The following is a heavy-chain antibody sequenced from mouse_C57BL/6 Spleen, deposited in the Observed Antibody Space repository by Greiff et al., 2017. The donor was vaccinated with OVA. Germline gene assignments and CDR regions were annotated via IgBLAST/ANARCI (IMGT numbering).Heavy chain of an antibody. J-gene: IGHJ3*01. CDR2: IYPVSGDT. D-gene: IGHD3-2*01. V-gene: IGHV1-11*01. CDR1: GYTFTDHF. Sequence: VQLQQSGAELASPGASVTLSCKASGYTFTDHFMNWVKKRHGQGLEWIGRIYPVSGDTNYNQKFMGKATFSVDRSSSTVYMGLNSLTSEDPSDYYCALDSSGYSPFAYWGQGTLVTVSA. CDR3: ALDSSGYSPFAY.